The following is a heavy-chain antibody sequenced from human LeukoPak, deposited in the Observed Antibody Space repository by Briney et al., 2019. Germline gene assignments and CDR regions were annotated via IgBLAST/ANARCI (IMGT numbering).Heavy chain of an antibody. CDR3: ARKHLESSSSYLPFDY. J-gene: IGHJ4*02. D-gene: IGHD6-13*01. V-gene: IGHV3-43*02. Sequence: GGSLRLSCAASGFTFDDYAMHWVRQGPGKGLEWVSLISGDGGSTYYADSVKGRFTISRDNSKNSTHLQMNSLRTEDTAFYYCARKHLESSSSYLPFDYWGQGTLVTVSS. CDR1: GFTFDDYA. CDR2: ISGDGGST.